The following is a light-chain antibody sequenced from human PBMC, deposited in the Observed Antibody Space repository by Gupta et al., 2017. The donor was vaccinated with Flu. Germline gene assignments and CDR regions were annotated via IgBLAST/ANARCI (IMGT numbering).Light chain of an antibody. V-gene: IGKV1-9*01. CDR2: GAS. CDR3: QRLNRPFT. CDR1: QGITTY. Sequence: DIQLTQSPSFLSASVGDRVTITCRASQGITTYLAWYQQKPGKAPKLLIYGASTLQGGVPLRFSGSGSGTEFTLTSSSRQPEDFATYYWQRLNRPFTFGHGTKVEIK. J-gene: IGKJ3*01.